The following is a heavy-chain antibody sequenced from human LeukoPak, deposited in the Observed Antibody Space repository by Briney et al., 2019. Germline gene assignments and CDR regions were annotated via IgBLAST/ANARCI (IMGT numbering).Heavy chain of an antibody. J-gene: IGHJ4*02. D-gene: IGHD3-22*01. CDR2: IYYTGST. V-gene: IGHV4-59*01. Sequence: PSETLSLTCTVSGGSIRSYYWSWIRQPPGKGLEWIGYIYYTGSTDYNPSLKSRVTISADTSKNQFSLKLGSVTAADTAVYYCARGPYYYDSSGYYYSYFDYWGQGTLVTVSS. CDR1: GGSIRSYY. CDR3: ARGPYYYDSSGYYYSYFDY.